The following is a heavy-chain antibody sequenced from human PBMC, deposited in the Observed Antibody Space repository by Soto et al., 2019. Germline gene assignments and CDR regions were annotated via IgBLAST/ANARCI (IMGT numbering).Heavy chain of an antibody. CDR1: GFSFGGYG. CDR3: AKVIDFWNGMDV. Sequence: QVQVVECGGGVVQPGTSLRLSCAGSGFSFGGYGMHWVCQAAGKGLEWVAVIAYNGGEKHYADSVKGLFTISRDNSKSTLYLEMYRLRAEDTAVYYSAKVIDFWNGMDVWGQGTTVPVSS. D-gene: IGHD3-3*01. CDR2: IAYNGGEK. V-gene: IGHV3-30*18. J-gene: IGHJ6*02.